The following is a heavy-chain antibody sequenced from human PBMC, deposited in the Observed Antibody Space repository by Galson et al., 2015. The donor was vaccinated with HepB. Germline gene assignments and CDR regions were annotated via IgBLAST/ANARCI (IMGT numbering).Heavy chain of an antibody. CDR1: GGSFSGYY. CDR2: INHSGST. D-gene: IGHD2-2*01. CDR3: ARAEVNDIAVVPNCCYYYMDV. Sequence: SETLSLTCVVYGGSFSGYYWSWIRQPPGKGLEWIGEINHSGSTNYNPSLKSRVTISADTSKNQFSLKLSSVTAADTAVYYCARAEVNDIAVVPNCCYYYMDVWGKGTTVTVSS. V-gene: IGHV4-34*01. J-gene: IGHJ6*03.